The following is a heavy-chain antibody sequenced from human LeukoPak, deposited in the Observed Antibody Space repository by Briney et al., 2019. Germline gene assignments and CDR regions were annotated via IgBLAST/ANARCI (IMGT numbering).Heavy chain of an antibody. D-gene: IGHD5-12*01. Sequence: GGSLRLSCAASGFTFSSYWMSWVRQAPGKGLEWVANIKQDGSEKYYVNSVKGRFTISRDNPRSTLYLQMNSLRPEDTAVYYCARDRTDDYDVNLDYWGQGTLVTVSS. CDR3: ARDRTDDYDVNLDY. CDR1: GFTFSSYW. J-gene: IGHJ4*02. CDR2: IKQDGSEK. V-gene: IGHV3-7*01.